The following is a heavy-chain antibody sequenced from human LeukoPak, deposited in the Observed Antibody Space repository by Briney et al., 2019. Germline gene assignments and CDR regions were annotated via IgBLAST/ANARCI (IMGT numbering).Heavy chain of an antibody. CDR2: IIPIFGTA. D-gene: IGHD6-19*01. Sequence: EASVNVSCTASGGTFSSYAISWVRQAPGQGLEWMGGIIPIFGTANYAQKFQGRVTITADESTSTAYMELSSLRSEDTAVYYCARHQWAVAQHMSIWKTYYSYYGMDVWGQGTTVTVSS. J-gene: IGHJ6*02. CDR3: ARHQWAVAQHMSIWKTYYSYYGMDV. CDR1: GGTFSSYA. V-gene: IGHV1-69*13.